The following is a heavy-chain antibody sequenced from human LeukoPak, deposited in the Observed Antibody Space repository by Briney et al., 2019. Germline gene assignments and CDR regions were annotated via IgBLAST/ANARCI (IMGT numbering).Heavy chain of an antibody. Sequence: GGSLRLSCAASGFTFSSYAMSWVRQAPGKGLEWVSAISGSGGSTYYADSVKGRFTISGDNSKNTLYLQMNSLRAEDTAVYYCATCITMIVVVSTVYWGQGTLVTVSS. J-gene: IGHJ4*02. V-gene: IGHV3-23*01. D-gene: IGHD3-22*01. CDR1: GFTFSSYA. CDR2: ISGSGGST. CDR3: ATCITMIVVVSTVY.